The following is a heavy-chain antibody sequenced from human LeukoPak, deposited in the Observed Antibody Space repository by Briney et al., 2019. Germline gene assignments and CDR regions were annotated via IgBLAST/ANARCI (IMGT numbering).Heavy chain of an antibody. J-gene: IGHJ4*02. Sequence: GGSLRLSCAASGFTFSSYSMNWVRQAPGKGLEWVSLISGSGTNTYYADSVKGRFTISRDHSKNTLYLEMNSLRAEDTAVYYCAKDMGYSYGYIDSWGQGTLVSVSS. CDR1: GFTFSSYS. D-gene: IGHD5-18*01. CDR3: AKDMGYSYGYIDS. CDR2: ISGSGTNT. V-gene: IGHV3-23*01.